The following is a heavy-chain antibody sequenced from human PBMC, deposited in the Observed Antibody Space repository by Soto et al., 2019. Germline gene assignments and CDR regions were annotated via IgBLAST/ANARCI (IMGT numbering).Heavy chain of an antibody. Sequence: SQTLSLTCAISGDSVSSNSAAWNWIRQSPSRGLEWLGRTYYRSKWYNDYAVSVKSRITINPDTSKNQFSLQLNSVTPEDTAVYYCARDPESSGYYDILTGYYRGGYFDLWGRGTLVTVSS. CDR2: TYYRSKWYN. CDR3: ARDPESSGYYDILTGYYRGGYFDL. J-gene: IGHJ2*01. V-gene: IGHV6-1*01. D-gene: IGHD3-9*01. CDR1: GDSVSSNSAA.